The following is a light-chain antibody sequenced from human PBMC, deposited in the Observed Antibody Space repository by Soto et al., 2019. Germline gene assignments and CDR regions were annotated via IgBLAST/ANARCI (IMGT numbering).Light chain of an antibody. CDR2: SAS. V-gene: IGKV1-9*01. CDR1: QGISTY. Sequence: DIQLTQSPSFLSASAGDRVTITCRASQGISTYLAWYQQKPGKAPKLLIYSASTLQSGVPSGFSGSGSGTEFTLTINSLQPEDFATYYCQQLNGYQLTFGGGTKVEIK. J-gene: IGKJ4*01. CDR3: QQLNGYQLT.